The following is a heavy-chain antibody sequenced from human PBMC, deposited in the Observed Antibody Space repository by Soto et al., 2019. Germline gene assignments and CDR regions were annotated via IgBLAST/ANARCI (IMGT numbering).Heavy chain of an antibody. Sequence: RASVKVSCKASGYTFTGYYMHWVRQAPGQGLEWMGWINPNSGGTNYAQKFQGRVTMTRDTSISTAYMELSRLRSDDTAVYYCARDYYDSSGHREDYWGQGTLVTVSS. CDR3: ARDYYDSSGHREDY. CDR2: INPNSGGT. V-gene: IGHV1-2*02. D-gene: IGHD3-22*01. J-gene: IGHJ4*02. CDR1: GYTFTGYY.